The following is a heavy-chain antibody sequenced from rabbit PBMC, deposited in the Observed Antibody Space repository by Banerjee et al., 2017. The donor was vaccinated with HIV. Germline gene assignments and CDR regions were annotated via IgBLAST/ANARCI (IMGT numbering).Heavy chain of an antibody. D-gene: IGHD6-1*01. V-gene: IGHV1S45*01. CDR3: ARAGVVDYSYFNL. Sequence: QEQLEESGGDLVKPGASLTLTCTASGFSFSNNYWICWVRQAPGKGLEWIACIYAGSSGSTYYASWAKGRFTISKTSSTTVTLQMTSLTAADTATYFCARAGVVDYSYFNLWGQGTLVTVS. J-gene: IGHJ4*01. CDR2: IYAGSSGST. CDR1: GFSFSNNYW.